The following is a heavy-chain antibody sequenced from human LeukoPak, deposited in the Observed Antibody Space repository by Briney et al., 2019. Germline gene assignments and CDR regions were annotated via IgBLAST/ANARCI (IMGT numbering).Heavy chain of an antibody. Sequence: KPGGSLRLSCAASGFTFSSYSMNWVRQAPGKGLEWVSSISSSSSYIYYADSVKGRFTISRDNAKNSLYLQMNSLRAEDTAVYYCARQYSSSWYLDYWGQGTLVTVSS. J-gene: IGHJ4*02. CDR3: ARQYSSSWYLDY. CDR1: GFTFSSYS. D-gene: IGHD6-13*01. CDR2: ISSSSSYI. V-gene: IGHV3-21*01.